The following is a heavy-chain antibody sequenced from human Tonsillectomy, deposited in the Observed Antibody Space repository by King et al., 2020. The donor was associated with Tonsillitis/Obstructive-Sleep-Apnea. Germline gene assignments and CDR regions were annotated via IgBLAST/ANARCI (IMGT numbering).Heavy chain of an antibody. V-gene: IGHV4-39*01. CDR3: ARRDAVVVITFDY. CDR2: IYYSGST. J-gene: IGHJ4*02. Sequence: QLQESGPGLVKPSETLSLTCTVSGGSISSSSYYWGWIRQPPGKGLEWIGSIYYSGSTYYNPSLKSRVIISVDTSKNQFSLKLSSVTAADTAVYYCARRDAVVVITFDYWGQGTLVTVSS. D-gene: IGHD3-22*01. CDR1: GGSISSSSYY.